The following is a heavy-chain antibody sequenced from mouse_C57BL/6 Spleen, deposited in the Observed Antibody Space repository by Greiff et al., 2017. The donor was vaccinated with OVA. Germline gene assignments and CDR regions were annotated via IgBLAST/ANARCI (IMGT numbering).Heavy chain of an antibody. V-gene: IGHV1-22*01. CDR1: GYTFTDYN. J-gene: IGHJ4*01. CDR2: INPNNGGT. D-gene: IGHD3-2*02. Sequence: VQLKESGPELVKPGASVKMSCKASGYTFTDYNMHWVKQSHGKSLEWIGYINPNNGGTSYNQKFKGKATLTVNKSSSTAYMELRSLTSEDSAVYYCARSGPHYYAMDYWGQGTSVTVSS. CDR3: ARSGPHYYAMDY.